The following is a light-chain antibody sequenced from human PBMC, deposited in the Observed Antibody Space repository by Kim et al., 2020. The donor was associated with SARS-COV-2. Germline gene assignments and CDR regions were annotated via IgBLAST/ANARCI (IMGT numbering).Light chain of an antibody. CDR2: AAS. CDR1: QGISNY. CDR3: QKYNSATLLT. V-gene: IGKV1-27*01. J-gene: IGKJ4*01. Sequence: SVGDRVTITCRASQGISNYLAWYQQKPGKVPKLLIYAASTLQSGVPSRFSGSGSGTDFTLTISSLQPEDVATYYCQKYNSATLLTFGGGTKVDIK.